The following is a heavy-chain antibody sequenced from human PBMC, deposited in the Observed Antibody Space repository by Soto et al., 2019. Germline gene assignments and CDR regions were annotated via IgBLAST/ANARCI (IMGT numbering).Heavy chain of an antibody. CDR3: VSQRTTVPTQAYFDY. Sequence: PSETLSLTCTVSCGSVTNSSYYWGWIRQSPGKGLEWIGSVYYRGRSYSKSSVKSRVTISVDTSKNRFSLSLNSVTASDTAVYFCVSQRTTVPTQAYFDYWGQGTLVTVSS. J-gene: IGHJ4*02. CDR2: VYYRGRS. CDR1: CGSVTNSSYY. D-gene: IGHD4-17*01. V-gene: IGHV4-39*01.